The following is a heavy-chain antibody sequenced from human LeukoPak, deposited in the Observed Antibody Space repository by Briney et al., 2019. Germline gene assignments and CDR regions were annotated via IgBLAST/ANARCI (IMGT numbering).Heavy chain of an antibody. CDR2: IIPIFGTA. Sequence: SVKVSRKASGGTFSSYAISWVRQAPGQGLEWMGGIIPIFGTANYAQKFQGRVTITADESTSTAYMELSSLRSEDTAVYYCARGGWTASWNYFNWGQGTLVTVSS. CDR1: GGTFSSYA. CDR3: ARGGWTASWNYFN. D-gene: IGHD1-7*01. J-gene: IGHJ4*02. V-gene: IGHV1-69*13.